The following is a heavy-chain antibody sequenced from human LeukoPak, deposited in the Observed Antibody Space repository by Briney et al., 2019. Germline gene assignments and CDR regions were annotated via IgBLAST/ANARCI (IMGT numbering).Heavy chain of an antibody. CDR2: INPNSGGT. J-gene: IGHJ4*02. Sequence: ASVKVSCKASGYTFTASYMHWVRQAPGQGLEWMGWINPNSGGTNYAQKFQGRVTMTRDTSISTAYMELSRLTADDTAVYYCARTPGTTFGFSDYWGQGTLVTVSS. D-gene: IGHD3-16*01. V-gene: IGHV1-2*02. CDR1: GYTFTASY. CDR3: ARTPGTTFGFSDY.